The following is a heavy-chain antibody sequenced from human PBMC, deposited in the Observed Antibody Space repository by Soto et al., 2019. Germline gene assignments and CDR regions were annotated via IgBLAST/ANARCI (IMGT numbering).Heavy chain of an antibody. V-gene: IGHV1-3*05. J-gene: IGHJ5*02. Sequence: QVQLVQSGAEEKKPGASVKVSCKASGYTFTSYAMHWVRQAPGQRLEWMGWINAGHGNTKYSQKFQGRVTITRDTSASTAYMELSSLRAEDTAVYYCARLSGFGYSGSWFDPWGQGTLVTVSS. CDR1: GYTFTSYA. CDR3: ARLSGFGYSGSWFDP. CDR2: INAGHGNT. D-gene: IGHD4-4*01.